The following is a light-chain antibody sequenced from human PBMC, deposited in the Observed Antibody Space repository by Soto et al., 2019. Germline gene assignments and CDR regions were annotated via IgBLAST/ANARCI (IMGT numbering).Light chain of an antibody. V-gene: IGLV2-14*01. J-gene: IGLJ1*01. CDR3: SSYRSSGTWV. CDR2: DVF. Sequence: QSVLTQPASVSGSPGQSITISCTGTSSDVGGYDYVSWYLQHPGKAPKLMIYDVFYRPSGVSNRFSGSKSGNTASLTISGLQAEDEADYYCSSYRSSGTWVFGTGTKLTVL. CDR1: SSDVGGYDY.